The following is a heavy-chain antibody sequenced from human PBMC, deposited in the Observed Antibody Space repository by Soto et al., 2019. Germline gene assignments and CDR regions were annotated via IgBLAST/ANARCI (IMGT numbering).Heavy chain of an antibody. CDR2: ISYDGSNK. V-gene: IGHV3-30-3*01. CDR3: ARDIETEYSSSTFDY. CDR1: GFTFSSYA. D-gene: IGHD6-6*01. J-gene: IGHJ4*02. Sequence: QVQLVESGGGVVQPGRSLRLSCAASGFTFSSYAMHWVRQAPGKGLEWVAVISYDGSNKYYADSVKGRFTISRDNSKNTLYLQMNSLRAEDTAVYYCARDIETEYSSSTFDYWGQGTLVTVSS.